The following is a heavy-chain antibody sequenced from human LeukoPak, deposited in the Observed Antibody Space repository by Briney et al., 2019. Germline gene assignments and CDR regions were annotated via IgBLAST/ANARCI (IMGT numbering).Heavy chain of an antibody. CDR2: IYHSGST. CDR1: GYSISSGYY. J-gene: IGHJ5*02. Sequence: KPSETLSLTCAVSGYSISSGYYWGWIRQPPGKGLEWIGSIYHSGSTYYNPSLKSRVTISVDTSKNQFSLKLSSVTAADTAVYCCARHASYITMIVVSWFDPWGQGTLVTVSS. V-gene: IGHV4-38-2*01. CDR3: ARHASYITMIVVSWFDP. D-gene: IGHD3-22*01.